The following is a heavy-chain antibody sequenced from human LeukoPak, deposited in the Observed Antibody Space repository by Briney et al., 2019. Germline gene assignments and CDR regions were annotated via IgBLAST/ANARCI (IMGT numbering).Heavy chain of an antibody. CDR1: GYTFTGYY. V-gene: IGHV1-2*02. CDR3: ARGHSYGDHFDY. J-gene: IGHJ4*02. CDR2: INPNSGGT. D-gene: IGHD5-18*01. Sequence: GASVKVSCKASGYTFTGYYMHWVRQAPGQGLEWMGWINPNSGGTNYAQKFQGRVTITRNTSISTAYMELSSLRSEDTAVYYCARGHSYGDHFDYWGQGTLVTVSS.